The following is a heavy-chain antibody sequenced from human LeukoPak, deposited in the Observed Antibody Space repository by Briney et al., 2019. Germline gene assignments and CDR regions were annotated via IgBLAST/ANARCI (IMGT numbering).Heavy chain of an antibody. CDR2: ISGSGSGGST. J-gene: IGHJ3*02. CDR3: AKVGLTRAFDI. D-gene: IGHD3-16*01. CDR1: GFTFSSSA. V-gene: IGHV3-23*01. Sequence: QPGGSLRLSCAASGFTFSSSAMSWVRQAPGKGLEWVSSISGSGSGGSTYYADSVKGRFSISRDNPKNTLYLQMNSLRAEDTAVYYCAKVGLTRAFDIWGQGTMVTVSS.